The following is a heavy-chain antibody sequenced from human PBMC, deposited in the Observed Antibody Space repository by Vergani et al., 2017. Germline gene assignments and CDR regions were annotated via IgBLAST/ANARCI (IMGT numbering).Heavy chain of an antibody. CDR1: GFTFSSYD. V-gene: IGHV3-21*01. Sequence: EVQLVESGGGLVQPGGSLRLSCAASGFTFSSYDMHWVRQATGKGLEWVSSISSSSSYIYYADSVKGRFTISRDNAKNSLYLQMNSLRAEDTAVYYCARDRNVGYYYGMDVWGQGTTVTVSS. CDR2: ISSSSSYI. D-gene: IGHD3-10*01. J-gene: IGHJ6*02. CDR3: ARDRNVGYYYGMDV.